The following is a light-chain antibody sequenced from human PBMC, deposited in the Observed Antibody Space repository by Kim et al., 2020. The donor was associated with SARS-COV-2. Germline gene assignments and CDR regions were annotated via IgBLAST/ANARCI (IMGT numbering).Light chain of an antibody. CDR3: SSYTGSNYFYV. V-gene: IGLV2-8*01. J-gene: IGLJ1*01. Sequence: QSALNQPPSASGSPGQSVTISCTGTSSDIGGYNYVSWYQQHPGEGPKLIIYEVNKRPSGVPDRFSGSKSGNTASLTVSGLQAEDEADYYCSSSYTGSNYFYVFGTGTQLTVL. CDR1: SSDIGGYNY. CDR2: EVN.